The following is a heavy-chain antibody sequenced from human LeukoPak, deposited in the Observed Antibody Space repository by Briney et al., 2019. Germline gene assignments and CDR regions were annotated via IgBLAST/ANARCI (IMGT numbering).Heavy chain of an antibody. CDR2: IRSKAYGGTT. CDR1: GFTFGDYA. Sequence: GGSLRLSCTASGFTFGDYAMSWFRQAPGKGLEWVGFIRSKAYGGTTEYAASVKGRFTISRDDSKSIAYLQMNSLKTEDTAVYYCTREGGYSCGYGLMDAFDTWGQGTMVTVSS. J-gene: IGHJ3*02. V-gene: IGHV3-49*03. CDR3: TREGGYSCGYGLMDAFDT. D-gene: IGHD5-18*01.